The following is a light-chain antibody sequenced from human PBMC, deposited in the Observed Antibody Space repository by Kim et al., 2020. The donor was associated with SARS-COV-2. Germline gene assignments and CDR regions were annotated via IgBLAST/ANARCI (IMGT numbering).Light chain of an antibody. CDR3: QQCKGALRT. J-gene: IGKJ1*01. V-gene: IGKV1-27*01. CDR2: AAS. Sequence: DIQMTQSPSSLSASVGDRVTITCRASQGISNYLAWYQQKPGKVPKLLIYAASALRSGVPSRFSGSGSGTDFTLTITSLQPEDVAVYYCQQCKGALRTFGHGTKVDIK. CDR1: QGISNY.